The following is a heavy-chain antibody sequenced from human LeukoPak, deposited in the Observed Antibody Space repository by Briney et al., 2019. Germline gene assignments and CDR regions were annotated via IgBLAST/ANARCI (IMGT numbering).Heavy chain of an antibody. Sequence: GGSLRLSCAASGFTFSSYAMSWVRQAPGKGPEWVSAISGSGGSTYYADSVKGRFTISRDNSKNTLYLQMNSLRAEDTALYYCAKGGYCSGGSCYDDYWGQGTLVTVSS. CDR1: GFTFSSYA. CDR3: AKGGYCSGGSCYDDY. D-gene: IGHD2-15*01. V-gene: IGHV3-23*01. CDR2: ISGSGGST. J-gene: IGHJ4*02.